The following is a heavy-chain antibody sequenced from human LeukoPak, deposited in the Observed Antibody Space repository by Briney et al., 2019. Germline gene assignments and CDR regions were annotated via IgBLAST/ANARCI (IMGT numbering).Heavy chain of an antibody. CDR3: ASSVVGALDY. J-gene: IGHJ4*02. CDR2: IKQDGSEK. V-gene: IGHV3-7*01. CDR1: GFTFSSYW. D-gene: IGHD2-2*01. Sequence: GGSLRLSCAASGFTFSSYWMSWVRQAPGKGLEWVANIKQDGSEKYYVDSVNGRFTISRDNANKTMYLQMNSLRAEQTAVYYCASSVVGALDYWGQGTLVTVSS.